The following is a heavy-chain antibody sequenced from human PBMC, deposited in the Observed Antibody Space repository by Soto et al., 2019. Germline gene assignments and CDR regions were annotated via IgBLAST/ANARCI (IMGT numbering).Heavy chain of an antibody. D-gene: IGHD6-6*01. V-gene: IGHV3-23*01. J-gene: IGHJ6*02. CDR1: GFTFSGYA. Sequence: VGSLRLSCAASGFTFSGYAMSWVRQAPGKGLEWVSAISGSGGSTYYADSVKGRFTISRDNSKNTLYLQMNSLRAEDTAVYYCAKSSSSSSLDYYYGMDVWGQGTTVTVSS. CDR3: AKSSSSSSLDYYYGMDV. CDR2: ISGSGGST.